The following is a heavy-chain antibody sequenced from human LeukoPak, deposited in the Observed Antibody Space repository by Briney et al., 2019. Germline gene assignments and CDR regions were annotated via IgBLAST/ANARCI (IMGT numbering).Heavy chain of an antibody. D-gene: IGHD5-12*01. Sequence: GASVKVSCKASGYTFTSYDINWVRQATGQGLEWMGWMNPNSGNTGYAQKFQGRVTITRNTSISTAYMELSSLRSEDTAVYYCARSGLWLSAEHFQHWGQGTLVTVSS. CDR1: GYTFTSYD. CDR3: ARSGLWLSAEHFQH. J-gene: IGHJ1*01. CDR2: MNPNSGNT. V-gene: IGHV1-8*03.